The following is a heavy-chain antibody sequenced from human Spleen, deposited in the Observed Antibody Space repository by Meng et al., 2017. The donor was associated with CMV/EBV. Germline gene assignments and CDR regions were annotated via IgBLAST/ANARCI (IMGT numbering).Heavy chain of an antibody. J-gene: IGHJ4*02. CDR2: ISYDGSDE. D-gene: IGHD6-13*01. Sequence: CAASGVTLTSYAMHWVGQAPGKGREWVEFISYDGSDESYADSVKGRFTISRDNSKNTLYLQMNSLRAEDTAVYYCARDKSAAGTGYFDYWGQGTLVTVSS. CDR1: GVTLTSYA. CDR3: ARDKSAAGTGYFDY. V-gene: IGHV3-30*04.